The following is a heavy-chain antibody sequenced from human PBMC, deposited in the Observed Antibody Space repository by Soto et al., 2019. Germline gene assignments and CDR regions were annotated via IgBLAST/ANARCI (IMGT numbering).Heavy chain of an antibody. J-gene: IGHJ4*02. CDR2: IDTDNGNT. Sequence: QVQLVQSGAEVKKPGASVKVSCKASGYIFTGSSMHWLRQAPGQGLEWMGWIDTDNGNTKFSQRFQDRVTLTKDTSASTAYMELSGLRSEDTAVYYCARDSWVTTFRFAFWGRGTLLTVSS. V-gene: IGHV1-3*04. D-gene: IGHD4-17*01. CDR1: GYIFTGSS. CDR3: ARDSWVTTFRFAF.